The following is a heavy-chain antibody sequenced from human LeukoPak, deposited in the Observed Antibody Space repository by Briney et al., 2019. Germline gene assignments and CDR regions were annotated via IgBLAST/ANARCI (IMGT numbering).Heavy chain of an antibody. J-gene: IGHJ4*02. D-gene: IGHD3-22*01. Sequence: SETLSLTCTVSGGSISSSSYYWGWIRQPPGKGLEWIGSIYYSGSTYYNPSLKSRVTISVDTSKNQFSLKLSPVTAADTAVYYCARLTSGYTLHFDYWGQGTLVTVSS. CDR3: ARLTSGYTLHFDY. V-gene: IGHV4-39*01. CDR1: GGSISSSSYY. CDR2: IYYSGST.